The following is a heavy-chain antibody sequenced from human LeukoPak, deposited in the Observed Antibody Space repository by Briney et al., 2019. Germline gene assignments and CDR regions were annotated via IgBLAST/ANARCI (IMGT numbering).Heavy chain of an antibody. CDR1: GGSISSGDYY. CDR3: ARVQAPGYCTNGVCFYWYFDL. CDR2: IYYSGST. D-gene: IGHD2-8*01. V-gene: IGHV4-30-4*08. J-gene: IGHJ2*01. Sequence: SQTLSLTCTVSGGSISSGDYYWSWIRQPPGKGLEWIGYIYYSGSTYYNPSLKSRVTISVDTSKNQFSLKLSSVTAADTAVYYCARVQAPGYCTNGVCFYWYFDLWGRGTLVTVSS.